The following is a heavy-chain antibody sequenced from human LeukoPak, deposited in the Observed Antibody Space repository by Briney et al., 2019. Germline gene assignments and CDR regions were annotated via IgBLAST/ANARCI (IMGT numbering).Heavy chain of an antibody. CDR3: ARGGYFDY. Sequence: GGSLRLSCATSGFTFSAYSVTWVRQAPGKGLEWVSSISSSSSNIYYADSVKGRFTISRDNAKNSLYLQMNSLGAEDTAVYYCARGGYFDYWGQGTLVTVSS. CDR1: GFTFSAYS. V-gene: IGHV3-21*01. J-gene: IGHJ4*02. CDR2: ISSSSSNI.